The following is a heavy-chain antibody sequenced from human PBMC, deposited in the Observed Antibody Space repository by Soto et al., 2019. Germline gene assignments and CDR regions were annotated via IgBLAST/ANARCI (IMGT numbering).Heavy chain of an antibody. CDR2: IIPIFGTA. Sequence: QVQLVQSGAEVKKPGSSVKVSCKASGGTFSSYAISWVRQAPGQGLEWMGGIIPIFGTANYAQKFQGRVTITADKSTSTDYMELSSLRSEDTAVYYCARGYCRSTSCYWSGDYYYGMDVWGQGTTVTVSS. J-gene: IGHJ6*02. CDR3: ARGYCRSTSCYWSGDYYYGMDV. CDR1: GGTFSSYA. D-gene: IGHD2-2*01. V-gene: IGHV1-69*06.